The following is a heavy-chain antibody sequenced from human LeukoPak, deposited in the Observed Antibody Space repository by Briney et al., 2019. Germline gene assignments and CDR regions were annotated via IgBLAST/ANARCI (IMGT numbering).Heavy chain of an antibody. CDR2: ISAYNGNT. D-gene: IGHD3-10*01. V-gene: IGHV1-18*01. CDR3: ARDRTTMVRGVILGYYYMDV. Sequence: ASVKVSCKASGYTFTSYGISWVRQAPGQGLEWMGWISAYNGNTNYAQKLQGRVTMTTDTSTSTAYMELRSLRSDDTAVYYCARDRTTMVRGVILGYYYMDVWGKGTTVTISS. CDR1: GYTFTSYG. J-gene: IGHJ6*03.